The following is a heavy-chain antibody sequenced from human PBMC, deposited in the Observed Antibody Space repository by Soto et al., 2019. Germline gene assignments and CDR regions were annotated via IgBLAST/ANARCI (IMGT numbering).Heavy chain of an antibody. J-gene: IGHJ3*01. CDR3: ARFIGDCRNNDCSWTFDV. V-gene: IGHV5-51*01. Sequence: GESLKISCKTSGYSFISYWVARVRQLPGKGLEWMGTFYPGDSTSTYSPSFQGQVTISVDTSITTAYLQLNSLKASDTAMYYCARFIGDCRNNDCSWTFDVWGQGTMVTVSS. CDR1: GYSFISYW. D-gene: IGHD2-15*01. CDR2: FYPGDSTS.